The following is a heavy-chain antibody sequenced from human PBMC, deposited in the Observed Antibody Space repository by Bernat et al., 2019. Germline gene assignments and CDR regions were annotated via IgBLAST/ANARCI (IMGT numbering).Heavy chain of an antibody. CDR3: ARGRNRIAAAGTLGFDY. V-gene: IGHV4-34*01. Sequence: QVQLQQWGAGLLKPSETLSLTCAVYGGSFSGYYWSWIRQPPGKGLEWIGEINHSGSTNYNPSLKSRVTVSVDTSKNQFSVKLSSVTAADTAVYYCARGRNRIAAAGTLGFDYWGQGTLVTVSS. D-gene: IGHD6-13*01. J-gene: IGHJ4*02. CDR1: GGSFSGYY. CDR2: INHSGST.